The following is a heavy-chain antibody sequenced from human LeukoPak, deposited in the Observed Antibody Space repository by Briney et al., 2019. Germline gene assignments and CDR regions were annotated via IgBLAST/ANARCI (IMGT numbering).Heavy chain of an antibody. CDR2: IYHSGST. CDR3: ARRDIVKGGFDY. D-gene: IGHD3-16*02. CDR1: GDSVNTRRYY. Sequence: PSETLSLTCPVSGDSVNTRRYYSGWISQPPGTGLEWIGSIYHSGSTYYEPSLRSRVTISIDTSRNQISLNLTSVNAADTAVYFCARRDIVKGGFDYWGQGTLVTVSS. J-gene: IGHJ4*02. V-gene: IGHV4-39*01.